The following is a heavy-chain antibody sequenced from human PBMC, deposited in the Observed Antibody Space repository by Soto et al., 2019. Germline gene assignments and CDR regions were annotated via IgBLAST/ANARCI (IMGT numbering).Heavy chain of an antibody. D-gene: IGHD2-2*01. J-gene: IGHJ5*02. CDR1: GGSISSYY. V-gene: IGHV4-59*01. CDR3: ARTPRIPAATMFDP. CDR2: IYYSGST. Sequence: PSETLSLTCTVSGGSISSYYWSWIRQPPGKGLEWIGYIYYSGSTNYNPSLKSRVTISVDTSKNQFSLKLSSVTAADTAVYYCARTPRIPAATMFDPWGQGTLVTVSS.